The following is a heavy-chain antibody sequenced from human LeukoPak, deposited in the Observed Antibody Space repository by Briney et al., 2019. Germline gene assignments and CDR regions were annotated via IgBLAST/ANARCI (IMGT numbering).Heavy chain of an antibody. J-gene: IGHJ2*01. Sequence: PGGSLRLSCGASGFTFSSYAMSWVRQAPGKGLEWVSTISGRGDSTYYADSVKGRFTISRDNSRNTLYLQMNTLRAEDTAVYYCAKAIAAPVWYFDLWGRGTLVTVSS. V-gene: IGHV3-23*01. D-gene: IGHD6-13*01. CDR1: GFTFSSYA. CDR2: ISGRGDST. CDR3: AKAIAAPVWYFDL.